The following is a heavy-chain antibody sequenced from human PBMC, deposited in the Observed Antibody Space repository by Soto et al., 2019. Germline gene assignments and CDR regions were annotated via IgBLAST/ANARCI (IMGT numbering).Heavy chain of an antibody. CDR2: ISYDGKNK. Sequence: QVQLVESGGGVVQTGRSLTLSCAASGFTFSRFSMHWVRQAPGKGLAWVAVISYDGKNKHFAESVKGRFSVSRDDSKNTIYLELNNLRGDDSAVYYCARDHGMFLSYYYYGMDVWGQGTTVTVSS. D-gene: IGHD3-10*02. V-gene: IGHV3-30*04. CDR1: GFTFSRFS. J-gene: IGHJ6*02. CDR3: ARDHGMFLSYYYYGMDV.